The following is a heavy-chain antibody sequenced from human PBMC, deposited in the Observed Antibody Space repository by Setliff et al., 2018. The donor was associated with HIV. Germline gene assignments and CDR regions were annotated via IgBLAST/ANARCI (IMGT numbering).Heavy chain of an antibody. CDR1: GGSFSGYY. V-gene: IGHV4-34*01. CDR3: ARITGDSGHPRFFDY. D-gene: IGHD1-26*01. J-gene: IGHJ4*02. CDR2: INHSGST. Sequence: KTSETLSLTCAVYGGSFSGYYWSWIRQPPGKGLEWIGEINHSGSTNYNPSLKSRVTISVDTSKNQFSLKLSSVTAADTAVYYCARITGDSGHPRFFDYWGQGTLVTVSS.